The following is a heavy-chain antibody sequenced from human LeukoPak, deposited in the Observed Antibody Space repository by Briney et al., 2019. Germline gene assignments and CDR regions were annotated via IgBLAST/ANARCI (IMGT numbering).Heavy chain of an antibody. CDR2: MNPNSGNT. Sequence: GASVKVSCKASGYTFTSYDINWVRQATGQGLEWMGWMNPNSGNTGYAQKFQGRVTITRNTSISTAYMELSSLRSEDTAVYYCARGWGIDYGDYVVSGTPNYYYYYMDVWGKGTTVTVSS. CDR3: ARGWGIDYGDYVVSGTPNYYYYYMDV. J-gene: IGHJ6*03. D-gene: IGHD4-17*01. V-gene: IGHV1-8*03. CDR1: GYTFTSYD.